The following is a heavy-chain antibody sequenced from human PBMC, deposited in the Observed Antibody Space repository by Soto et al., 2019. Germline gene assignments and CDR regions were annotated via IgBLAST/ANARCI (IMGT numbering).Heavy chain of an antibody. CDR2: FDPEDGET. J-gene: IGHJ5*02. Sequence: ASVKVSCKVSGYTLTELSMHWVRQAPGKGLEWMGGFDPEDGETIYAQKFQGRVTMTEGTSTETAYMELSSLRSEDTAVYYCATAHGIITMVRGVIRGRWFDPWGQGTLVTVSS. V-gene: IGHV1-24*01. D-gene: IGHD3-10*01. CDR1: GYTLTELS. CDR3: ATAHGIITMVRGVIRGRWFDP.